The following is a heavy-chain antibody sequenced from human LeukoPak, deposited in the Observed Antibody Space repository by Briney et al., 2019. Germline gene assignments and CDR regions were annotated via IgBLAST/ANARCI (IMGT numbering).Heavy chain of an antibody. CDR1: GGTFSSYA. V-gene: IGHV1-69*05. CDR3: ARGATPNYYDSSGYPGPFDY. J-gene: IGHJ4*02. Sequence: SVKVSCKASGGTFSSYAISWVRQAPGQGLEWMGGIIPIFGTANYAQKLQGRVTITTDESTSTAYMQLSSLRSEGTAVYYCARGATPNYYDSSGYPGPFDYWGQGTLVTVSS. CDR2: IIPIFGTA. D-gene: IGHD3-22*01.